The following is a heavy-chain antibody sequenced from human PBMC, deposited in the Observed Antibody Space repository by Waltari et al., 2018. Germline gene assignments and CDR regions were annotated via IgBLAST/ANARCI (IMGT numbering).Heavy chain of an antibody. CDR1: GGSFSGYY. J-gene: IGHJ4*02. Sequence: QVQLQQWGAGLLKPSETLSLTCAVYGGSFSGYYWSWLRQPPGKGLEWIGEINHSGSTNYNPSLKSRVTISVDTSKNQFSLKLSSVTAADTAVYYCARTCSSTSCYGYFDYWGQGTLVTVSS. V-gene: IGHV4-34*01. CDR3: ARTCSSTSCYGYFDY. D-gene: IGHD2-2*01. CDR2: INHSGST.